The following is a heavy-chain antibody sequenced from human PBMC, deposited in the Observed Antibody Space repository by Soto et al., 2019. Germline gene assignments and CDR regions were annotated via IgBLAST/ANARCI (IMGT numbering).Heavy chain of an antibody. D-gene: IGHD3-9*01. CDR2: IDWDDDK. V-gene: IGHV2-70*01. CDR3: AGGGLIRPHYDILPGPYYYYSGMDV. CDR1: GFSLSTSGMC. J-gene: IGHJ6*02. Sequence: SGPTLVNPTQTLTLTCTFSGFSLSTSGMCVSWIRQPPGKALEWLALIDWDDDKYYSTSLKTGLTISKDTSKNQVVLTMTNMDPVDTATYYCAGGGLIRPHYDILPGPYYYYSGMDVWGQGTTVTVSS.